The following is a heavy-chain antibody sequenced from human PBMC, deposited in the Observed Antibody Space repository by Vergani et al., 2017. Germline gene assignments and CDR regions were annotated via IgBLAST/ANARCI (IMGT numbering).Heavy chain of an antibody. Sequence: QVQLQESGPGLVKPPGTLSLTCAVSGGSISSSNWWSWVRQPPGKGLEWIGEIYHSGCTNYNPSLKSRVTISVDKSKNQFSLKPSSVTASDTAVYYCASYRCPYYGGSFDYWGQGTLVTVSS. CDR1: GGSISSSNW. CDR3: ASYRCPYYGGSFDY. J-gene: IGHJ4*02. D-gene: IGHD4-23*01. CDR2: IYHSGCT. V-gene: IGHV4-4*03.